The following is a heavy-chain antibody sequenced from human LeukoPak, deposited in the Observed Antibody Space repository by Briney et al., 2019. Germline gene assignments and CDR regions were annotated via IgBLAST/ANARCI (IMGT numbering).Heavy chain of an antibody. Sequence: GGSLRLSCVASGFTFSSYAMSWVRQAPGKGLEWVSAISGSGGSTYYADSVKGRFTISRDNSKNTLYLQMNSLRAEDTAVYYCAKERYSSSWYSSPIDYWGQGTLVTVSS. CDR1: GFTFSSYA. D-gene: IGHD6-13*01. V-gene: IGHV3-23*01. J-gene: IGHJ4*02. CDR2: ISGSGGST. CDR3: AKERYSSSWYSSPIDY.